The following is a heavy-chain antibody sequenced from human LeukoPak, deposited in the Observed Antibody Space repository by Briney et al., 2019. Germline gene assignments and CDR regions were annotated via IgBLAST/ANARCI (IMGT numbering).Heavy chain of an antibody. CDR1: GGSISSYY. J-gene: IGHJ6*03. CDR2: IYTSGST. V-gene: IGHV4-4*07. Sequence: PSETLSLTCTVSGGSISSYYWGWIRQPAGKGLEWIGRIYTSGSTNYNPSLKSRVTMSVDTSKNQFSLKLSSVTAADTAVYYCAREGSRYYYDSSGYYVGDYYYMDVWGKGTTVTVSS. CDR3: AREGSRYYYDSSGYYVGDYYYMDV. D-gene: IGHD3-22*01.